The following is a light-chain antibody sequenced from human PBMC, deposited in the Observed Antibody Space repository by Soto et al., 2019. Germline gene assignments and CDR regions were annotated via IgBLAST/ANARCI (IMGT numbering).Light chain of an antibody. CDR1: QSVASTH. V-gene: IGKV3-20*01. J-gene: IGKJ4*01. CDR2: GAS. Sequence: ENVLTQSPGTLSLSPGERATLSCRASQSVASTHLAWYQQKPGQAPRLLIYGASSRATGIPDRFSGSGSGKDFTLTIDRLEPEDFAVDYCQQYGSSPVTFGGGAKVEI. CDR3: QQYGSSPVT.